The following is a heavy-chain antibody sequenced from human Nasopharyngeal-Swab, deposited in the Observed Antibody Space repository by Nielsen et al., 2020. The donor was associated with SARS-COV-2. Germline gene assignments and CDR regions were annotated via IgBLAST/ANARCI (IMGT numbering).Heavy chain of an antibody. CDR3: ARDRRSGDQLLTDY. J-gene: IGHJ4*02. CDR2: IYYSGST. V-gene: IGHV4-59*01. D-gene: IGHD2-2*01. Sequence: RQAPGKGLEWIGYIYYSGSTNYNPSLKSRVTISVDTSKNQFSLKLSSVTAADTAVYYCARDRRSGDQLLTDYWGQGTLVTVSS.